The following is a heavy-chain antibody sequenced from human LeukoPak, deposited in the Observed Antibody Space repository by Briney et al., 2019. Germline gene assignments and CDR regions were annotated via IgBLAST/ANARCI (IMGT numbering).Heavy chain of an antibody. V-gene: IGHV3-15*01. J-gene: IGHJ4*02. CDR3: TTIIVGVGATGY. CDR2: IKSKTDGGTT. CDR1: GFTFSNAW. Sequence: GGSLRLSCAASGFTFSNAWMSWVRLAPGKGLEWVGRIKSKTDGGTTDYAAPGKGRFTISRDDSKNTLYLQMNSLKTEDTAVYYCTTIIVGVGATGYWGQGTLVTVSS. D-gene: IGHD1-26*01.